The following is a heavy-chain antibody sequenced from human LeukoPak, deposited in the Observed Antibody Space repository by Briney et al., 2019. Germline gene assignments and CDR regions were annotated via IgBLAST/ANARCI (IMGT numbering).Heavy chain of an antibody. J-gene: IGHJ4*02. CDR2: IYFSGNT. Sequence: SQTLSLTCTVSGGSISSGNYYWSWIRQPPGKGLEWIGYIYFSGNTYYNPSLKSRVTISVDTSKNQFSLKLSSVTAADTAVYYCARCRLLPWFGEKPFDYWGQGTLVTVSS. CDR3: ARCRLLPWFGEKPFDY. CDR1: GGSISSGNYY. V-gene: IGHV4-30-4*01. D-gene: IGHD3-10*01.